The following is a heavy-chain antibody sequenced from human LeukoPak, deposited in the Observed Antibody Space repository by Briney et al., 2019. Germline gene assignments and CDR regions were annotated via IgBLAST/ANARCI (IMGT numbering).Heavy chain of an antibody. CDR2: IKPDGREE. Sequence: GGSLRLSCVDSGFTFSRYWMSWVRQAPGKGLEWVANIKPDGREEYYVDSVKGRFTISRDNAKNSLYLQMNSLRAEDTALYYCAKGSGSGWYGWFAPWGQGTLVTVSS. J-gene: IGHJ5*02. CDR1: GFTFSRYW. V-gene: IGHV3-7*03. CDR3: AKGSGSGWYGWFAP. D-gene: IGHD6-19*01.